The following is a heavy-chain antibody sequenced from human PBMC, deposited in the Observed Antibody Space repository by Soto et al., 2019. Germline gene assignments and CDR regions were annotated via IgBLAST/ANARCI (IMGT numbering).Heavy chain of an antibody. CDR2: ISGRGENT. V-gene: IGHV3-23*01. D-gene: IGHD7-27*01. CDR3: AIYRGTGDYGVNAVDI. CDR1: GFTFSVFA. J-gene: IGHJ3*02. Sequence: EVQLLESGGGLVQPGGSLRLSCAASGFTFSVFAMSWVRQAPGKGLELVSTISGRGENTYYADSVKCRFTISRDNSKNTLKLQMNSLRGEDTAVYYCAIYRGTGDYGVNAVDIWGQETMVTVAS.